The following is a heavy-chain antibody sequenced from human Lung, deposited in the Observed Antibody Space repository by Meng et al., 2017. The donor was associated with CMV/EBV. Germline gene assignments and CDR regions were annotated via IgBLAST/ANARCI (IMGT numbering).Heavy chain of an antibody. D-gene: IGHD6-6*01. CDR2: ISYDGSNK. CDR1: GFTFSSYA. Sequence: GGSLRLXCAASGFTFSSYAMHWVRQAPGKGLEWVAVISYDGSNKYYADSVKGRFTISRDNSKNTLYLQMNSLRAEDTAVYYCARGGYSSSSGAFDIGGQGXRGTVSS. CDR3: ARGGYSSSSGAFDI. J-gene: IGHJ3*02. V-gene: IGHV3-30-3*01.